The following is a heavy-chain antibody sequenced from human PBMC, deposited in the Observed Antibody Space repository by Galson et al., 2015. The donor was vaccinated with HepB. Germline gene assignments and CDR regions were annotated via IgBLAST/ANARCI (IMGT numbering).Heavy chain of an antibody. CDR1: GLTFSNAW. J-gene: IGHJ4*02. CDR3: TTRWLGPGGNYYCDY. Sequence: SLRLSCAASGLTFSNAWMSWVRQAPGKGLEWVGRIKSKTDGGTTDYAAPVKGRFTISRDDSKNTLYLQMNSLKTEDTAVYYCTTRWLGPGGNYYCDYWGQGTLVTVSS. CDR2: IKSKTDGGTT. V-gene: IGHV3-15*01. D-gene: IGHD6-19*01.